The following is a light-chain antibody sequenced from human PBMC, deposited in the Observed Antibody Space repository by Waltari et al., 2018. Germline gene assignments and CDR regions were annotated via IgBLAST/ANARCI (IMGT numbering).Light chain of an antibody. V-gene: IGLV1-47*01. CDR2: NDH. CDR3: ATWDGSLSSGV. CDR1: SSTIGSYY. Sequence: QSVLTQPPSASGTPGQRVTIFCSGSSSTIGSYYVYWYQQLPGTAPTLLMFNDHRRESGVQDRLSGSKAGTSACVAISGVRSEDEADYYGATWDGSLSSGVFGGGTKLTVL. J-gene: IGLJ3*02.